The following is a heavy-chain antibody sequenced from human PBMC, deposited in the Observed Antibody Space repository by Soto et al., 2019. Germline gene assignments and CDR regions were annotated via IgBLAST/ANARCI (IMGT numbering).Heavy chain of an antibody. CDR3: ARTPGPYSSSWATNWFDP. CDR1: GDSVSSNSAA. V-gene: IGHV6-1*01. D-gene: IGHD6-13*01. CDR2: TYYRSKWYN. J-gene: IGHJ5*02. Sequence: SQTLSLTCAISGDSVSSNSAAWNWIRQSPSRGLEWLGRTYYRSKWYNDYAVSVKSRITVNPDTSKNQFSLQLNSVTPEDTAVYYRARTPGPYSSSWATNWFDPWGQGNRVTVYS.